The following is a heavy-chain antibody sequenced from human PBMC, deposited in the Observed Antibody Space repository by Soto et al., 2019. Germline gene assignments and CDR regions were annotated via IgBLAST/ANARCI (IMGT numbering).Heavy chain of an antibody. CDR2: IDPSDSYT. Sequence: GESLKISCKGSGYSFTSYWISWVRQMPGKGLEWMGRIDPSDSYTNYSPSFQGHVTISADKSISTAYLQWSSLKASDTAMYYCATAREGASWFDPWGQGTLVTVSS. D-gene: IGHD1-26*01. CDR3: ATAREGASWFDP. J-gene: IGHJ5*02. CDR1: GYSFTSYW. V-gene: IGHV5-10-1*01.